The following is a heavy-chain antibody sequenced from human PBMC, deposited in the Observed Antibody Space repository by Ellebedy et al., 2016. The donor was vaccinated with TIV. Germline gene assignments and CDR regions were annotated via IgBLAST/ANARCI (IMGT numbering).Heavy chain of an antibody. CDR2: INPNSGGT. V-gene: IGHV1-2*02. J-gene: IGHJ6*02. CDR1: GYTFTGSY. CDR3: ARGASSGWYGMDV. D-gene: IGHD6-19*01. Sequence: ASVKVSCKASGYTFTGSYMHWMRQAPGQGLEWMGWINPNSGGTNYAQKFQGRVTMTRDTSISTAYMELSRLRSGDTALYYCARGASSGWYGMDVWGQGTTVTVSS.